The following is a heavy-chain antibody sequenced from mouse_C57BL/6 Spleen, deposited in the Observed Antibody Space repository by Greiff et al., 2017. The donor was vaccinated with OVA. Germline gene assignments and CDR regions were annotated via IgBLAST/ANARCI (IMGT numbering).Heavy chain of an antibody. CDR2: INPNYGTT. D-gene: IGHD2-5*01. CDR3: ARAGESNYDFDD. J-gene: IGHJ2*01. CDR1: GYSFTDYN. Sequence: EVQLQQSGPELVKPGASVKISCKASGYSFTDYNMNWVKQSTGKSLEWIGVINPNYGTTSYNQKFKGKATLTVDQSSSTAYMQLNSLTSEDSAGYDCARAGESNYDFDDWGQGTTLTVSS. V-gene: IGHV1-39*01.